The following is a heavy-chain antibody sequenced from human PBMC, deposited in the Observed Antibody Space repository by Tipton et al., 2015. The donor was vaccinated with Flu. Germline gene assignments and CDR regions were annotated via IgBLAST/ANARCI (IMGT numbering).Heavy chain of an antibody. V-gene: IGHV4-38-2*02. CDR1: GYSIRSSNYY. Sequence: TLSLTCTVFGYSIRSSNYYWGWIRQPPGKGLEWIGSIFHSGNSYHNPSLKSRVTMAVETSKNQFSLKLSSVTAADTAVYYCARRDYSNYVSEPKNWFDSWGQGALAIVSS. CDR2: IFHSGNS. J-gene: IGHJ5*01. CDR3: ARRDYSNYVSEPKNWFDS. D-gene: IGHD4-11*01.